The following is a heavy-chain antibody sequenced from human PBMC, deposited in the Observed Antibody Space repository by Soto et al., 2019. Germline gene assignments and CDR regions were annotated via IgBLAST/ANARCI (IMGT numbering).Heavy chain of an antibody. V-gene: IGHV4-31*03. CDR3: ARQRRYYDSSGFDY. D-gene: IGHD3-22*01. J-gene: IGHJ4*02. CDR2: IYYSGST. CDR1: GGSISSGGYY. Sequence: SETLSLTCTVSGGSISSGGYYWSWIRQHPGKGLEWIGYIYYSGSTYYNPSLKSRVTISVDTSKNQFSLKLSSVTAADTAVYYCARQRRYYDSSGFDYWGQGTLVTVSS.